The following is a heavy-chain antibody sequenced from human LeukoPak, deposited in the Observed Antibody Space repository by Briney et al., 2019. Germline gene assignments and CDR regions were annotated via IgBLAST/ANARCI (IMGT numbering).Heavy chain of an antibody. CDR3: ARVVSSRGYYFDY. CDR1: GGSISSGGHY. D-gene: IGHD3-10*01. Sequence: KPSQTLSLTCTVSGGSISSGGHYWSWIRQHPGKGLEWIGYIYYSGSTYYNPSLKSRVTISVDTSKNQFSLKLSSVTAAYTAVYYCARVVSSRGYYFDYWGQGTLVTVSS. CDR2: IYYSGST. J-gene: IGHJ4*02. V-gene: IGHV4-31*03.